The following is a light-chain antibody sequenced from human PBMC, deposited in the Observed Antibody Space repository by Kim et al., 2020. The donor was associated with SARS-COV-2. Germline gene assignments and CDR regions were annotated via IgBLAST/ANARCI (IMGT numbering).Light chain of an antibody. J-gene: IGLJ3*02. Sequence: SSELTQDPAVSVALGQTVRITCQGDSLRSYYASWYQQTPGQAPVLVIYGKNNRPSGIPDRFSGSSSGNTASLTITGAQAEDEADYYCNSRDSSGNHWVFGGGTKLTV. CDR2: GKN. V-gene: IGLV3-19*01. CDR3: NSRDSSGNHWV. CDR1: SLRSYY.